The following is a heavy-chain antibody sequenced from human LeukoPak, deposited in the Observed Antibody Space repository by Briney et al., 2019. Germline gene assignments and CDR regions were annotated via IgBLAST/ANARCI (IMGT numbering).Heavy chain of an antibody. J-gene: IGHJ3*02. Sequence: GGSLRLSCAASGFTFSSYAMSWVRQAPGKGLEWVSAISGSGGSTYHADSVKGRFTISRDNSKNTLYLQMNSLRAEDTAVYYCAKRLRRITMVRGMMGAFDIWGQGTMVTVSS. CDR1: GFTFSSYA. CDR2: ISGSGGST. CDR3: AKRLRRITMVRGMMGAFDI. V-gene: IGHV3-23*01. D-gene: IGHD3-10*01.